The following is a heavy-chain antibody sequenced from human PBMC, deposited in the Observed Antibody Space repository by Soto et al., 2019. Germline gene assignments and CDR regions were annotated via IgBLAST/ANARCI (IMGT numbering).Heavy chain of an antibody. CDR3: ARSPAYGDYANLDT. CDR2: IHSTRSP. V-gene: IGHV4-4*07. J-gene: IGHJ5*02. Sequence: SETLSLTCTASGDSVSKYYWNWIRQPAGKGLEWIGRIHSTRSPNYNPSLKSRVTMSVDTSKNQFSLKLNLTSVTAADTAVYYCARSPAYGDYANLDTWGQGTLVTVSS. D-gene: IGHD4-17*01. CDR1: GDSVSKYY.